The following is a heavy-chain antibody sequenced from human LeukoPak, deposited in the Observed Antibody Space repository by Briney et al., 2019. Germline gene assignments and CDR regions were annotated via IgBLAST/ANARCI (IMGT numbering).Heavy chain of an antibody. CDR2: INSDGSRT. Sequence: GGSLRLSCGVSGFTFSSYWLHWVRQAPGMGLEWLSRINSDGSRTDYADSVKGRFTISRDNAKNTLYLQMNSLRAEDTAVYYCARGTWATLYYYYMDVWGKGTTVTVSS. D-gene: IGHD5-24*01. CDR3: ARGTWATLYYYYMDV. V-gene: IGHV3-74*01. J-gene: IGHJ6*03. CDR1: GFTFSSYW.